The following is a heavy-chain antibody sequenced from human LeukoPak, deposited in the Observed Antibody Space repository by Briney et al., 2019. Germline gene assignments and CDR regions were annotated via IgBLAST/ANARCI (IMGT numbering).Heavy chain of an antibody. CDR1: GGSFSGYY. CDR3: AREREGPYGYLDY. J-gene: IGHJ4*02. CDR2: IYISGST. Sequence: SETLSLTCAVYGGSFSGYYWSWIRQPPGKGLEWIGRIYISGSTNYNPSLKSRVTISVDTSKNHFSLKLSSVTAADTAAYYCAREREGPYGYLDYWGQGTLVTVSS. V-gene: IGHV4-59*10. D-gene: IGHD4-17*01.